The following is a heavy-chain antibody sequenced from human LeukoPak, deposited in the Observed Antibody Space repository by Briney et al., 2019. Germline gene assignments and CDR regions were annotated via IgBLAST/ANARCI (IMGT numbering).Heavy chain of an antibody. Sequence: ASVKVSCKASGYTFTSYGISWVRQAPGQGLEWMGWISAYNGNTNYAQKLQGRVTMTTDTATSTAYMELRSLRSDNTSVYYCARHRGSYDSSGYYPDYWGQGTLVTVSS. J-gene: IGHJ4*02. D-gene: IGHD3-22*01. CDR2: ISAYNGNT. V-gene: IGHV1-18*01. CDR1: GYTFTSYG. CDR3: ARHRGSYDSSGYYPDY.